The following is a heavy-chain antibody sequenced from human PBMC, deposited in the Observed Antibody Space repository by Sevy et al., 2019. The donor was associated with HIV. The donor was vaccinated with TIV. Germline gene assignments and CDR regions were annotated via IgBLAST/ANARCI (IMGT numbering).Heavy chain of an antibody. J-gene: IGHJ6*02. CDR1: GFTFSSAW. D-gene: IGHD5-12*01. Sequence: GGSLRLSCTASGFTFSSAWMSWVRQAPGKGLEWVGRIKSEFDGGAIDYAAPVKGRFSISKEDSKNTVYLQMNSLKTEDTAVYYCITDPAYRGYDEEVINYYFYGMDVWGQGTTVTVSS. V-gene: IGHV3-15*01. CDR3: ITDPAYRGYDEEVINYYFYGMDV. CDR2: IKSEFDGGAI.